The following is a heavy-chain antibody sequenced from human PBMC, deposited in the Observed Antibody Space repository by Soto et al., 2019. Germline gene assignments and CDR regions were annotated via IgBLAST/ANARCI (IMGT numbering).Heavy chain of an antibody. CDR3: AKDEELRFGMDV. V-gene: IGHV3-30*18. Sequence: GGSLRLSCAASGFTFSSYGMHWVRQAPGKGLEWVAVISYDGSNKYYADSVKGRFTISRDNSKNTLYLQMNSLRAEDTAVYYCAKDEELRFGMDVWGQGTTVTVSS. J-gene: IGHJ6*02. CDR2: ISYDGSNK. D-gene: IGHD1-7*01. CDR1: GFTFSSYG.